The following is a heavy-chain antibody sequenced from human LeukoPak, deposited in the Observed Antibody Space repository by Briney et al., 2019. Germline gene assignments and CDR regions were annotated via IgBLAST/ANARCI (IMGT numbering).Heavy chain of an antibody. CDR3: ARDSDTAMANFDY. CDR2: INPNSGGT. D-gene: IGHD5-18*01. J-gene: IGHJ4*02. CDR1: GYTFTGYY. Sequence: ASVKVSCTASGYTFTGYYMHWVRQAPGQGLEWMGWINPNSGGTNYAQKFQGRVTMTRDTSISTAYMELSRLRSDDTAVYYCARDSDTAMANFDYWGQGTLVTVSS. V-gene: IGHV1-2*02.